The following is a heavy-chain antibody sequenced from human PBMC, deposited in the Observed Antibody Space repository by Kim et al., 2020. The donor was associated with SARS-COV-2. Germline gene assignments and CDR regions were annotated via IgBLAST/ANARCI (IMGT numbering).Heavy chain of an antibody. CDR3: AATYGFSDYSGFDY. V-gene: IGHV4-59*01. J-gene: IGHJ4*02. Sequence: NPSLKSRVTISVATSKNQSSLKLSSVTAADTAVYYCAATYGFSDYSGFDYWGQGTLVTVSS. D-gene: IGHD4-17*01.